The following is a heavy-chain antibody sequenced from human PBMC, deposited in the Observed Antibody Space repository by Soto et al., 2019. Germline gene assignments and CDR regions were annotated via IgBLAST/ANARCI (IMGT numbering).Heavy chain of an antibody. CDR1: GGTFSSYA. Sequence: SVKVSCKASGGTFSSYAISWVRQAPGQGLEWMGGIIPIFGTANYAQKFQGRVTITADESTSTAYMELSSLRSEDTAVYYCARARGPGKHLQYYFDYWGQGTLVTVSS. J-gene: IGHJ4*02. V-gene: IGHV1-69*13. CDR2: IIPIFGTA. CDR3: ARARGPGKHLQYYFDY.